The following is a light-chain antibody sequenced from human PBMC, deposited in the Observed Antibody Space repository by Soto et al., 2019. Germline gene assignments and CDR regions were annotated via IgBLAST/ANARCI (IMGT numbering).Light chain of an antibody. CDR1: QSISSW. Sequence: DIQMTQSPSTLSASVGDRVTITCRASQSISSWLAWYQQKPGKAPKLLIYKASSLESGVPSRFSGSGSGTEFTLTISSLQPDEFATYYCQQYNSSTWTFGQGTKVEIK. CDR2: KAS. J-gene: IGKJ1*01. CDR3: QQYNSSTWT. V-gene: IGKV1-5*03.